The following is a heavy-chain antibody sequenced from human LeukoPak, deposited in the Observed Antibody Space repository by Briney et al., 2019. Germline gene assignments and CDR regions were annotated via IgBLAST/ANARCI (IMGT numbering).Heavy chain of an antibody. CDR1: GGSISSYY. V-gene: IGHV4-59*01. CDR2: IYYSGST. D-gene: IGHD4-11*01. Sequence: SETLSLTCTVSGGSISSYYWSWIRQPPGKGLEWIGYIYYSGSTNYNPSLKSRVTISVDTSKNQFSLKLSSVTAADTAVYYCATNSPDYYYYYYMDVWGKGTTVTVSS. CDR3: ATNSPDYYYYYYMDV. J-gene: IGHJ6*03.